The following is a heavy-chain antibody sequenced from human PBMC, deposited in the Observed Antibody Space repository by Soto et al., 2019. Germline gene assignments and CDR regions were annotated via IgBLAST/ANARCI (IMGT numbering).Heavy chain of an antibody. V-gene: IGHV4-59*01. CDR1: GGSISGYY. CDR2: MYNTGST. D-gene: IGHD2-21*02. J-gene: IGHJ6*02. Sequence: QVQLQESGPGLVKPSETLSLTCTVSGGSISGYYWSWIWQPPGKGLEWIGYMYNTGSTVYNPSFKSRVTISVDTSKNQFSLKLNSVTAADTAVYYCARDLWGYCGTDCYPLDVWGQGTTVTVSS. CDR3: ARDLWGYCGTDCYPLDV.